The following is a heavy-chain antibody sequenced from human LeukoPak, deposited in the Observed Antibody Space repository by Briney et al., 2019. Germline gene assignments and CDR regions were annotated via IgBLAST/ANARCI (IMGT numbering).Heavy chain of an antibody. Sequence: ASVKVSCKASGYTFTSNYIHWVRQAPGQGLEWMGMIYPRDGSTSYAQKFQGRVTITADESTSTAYMELSSLRSEDTAVYYCARRGRTLRERADNWFDPWGQGTLVTVSS. J-gene: IGHJ5*02. V-gene: IGHV1-46*01. D-gene: IGHD2-15*01. CDR1: GYTFTSNY. CDR3: ARRGRTLRERADNWFDP. CDR2: IYPRDGST.